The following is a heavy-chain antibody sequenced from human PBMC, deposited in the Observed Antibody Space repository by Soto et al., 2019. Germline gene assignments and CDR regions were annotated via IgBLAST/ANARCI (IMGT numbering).Heavy chain of an antibody. V-gene: IGHV3-23*01. CDR1: GFTFSAYA. CDR3: ATVDGGGDF. CDR2: ISDSGTAP. D-gene: IGHD3-16*01. J-gene: IGHJ4*02. Sequence: GGSLRLSCAASGFTFSAYAMSWVRQAPGKGPEWVSIISDSGTAPYYADSVRGRFGISRDDSKNTLYLQMNSLRAEDPAVYYCATVDGGGDFWGQGTLVTVSS.